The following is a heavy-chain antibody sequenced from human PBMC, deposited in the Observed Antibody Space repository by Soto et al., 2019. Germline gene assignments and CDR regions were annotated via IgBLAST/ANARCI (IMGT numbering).Heavy chain of an antibody. J-gene: IGHJ4*02. D-gene: IGHD2-8*01. Sequence: GGSLRVSCAASGLIFRTYKMHWVRQAPGKGLVWVSRINTDGSITDYADSVKGRFTVSRDNAKNTMYLQMNSLTADDTAVYYCARDTNGLHYWGQGTLVTVSS. CDR3: ARDTNGLHY. V-gene: IGHV3-74*01. CDR2: INTDGSIT. CDR1: GLIFRTYK.